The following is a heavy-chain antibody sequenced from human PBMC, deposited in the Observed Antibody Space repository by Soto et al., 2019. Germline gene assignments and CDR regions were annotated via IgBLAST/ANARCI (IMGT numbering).Heavy chain of an antibody. CDR2: VSNSGSIT. V-gene: IGHV3-23*01. CDR3: AKDRWFSASSSSGLDS. D-gene: IGHD6-6*01. CDR1: GFNFSAYA. J-gene: IGHJ4*02. Sequence: EVLLLESGGGLVQPGGSLRLSCAASGFNFSAYAMGWVRQAPGKGLEWVSSVSNSGSITYYADSVKGRFTISRDNSESTLYLQMSILSAEDTAVYFCAKDRWFSASSSSGLDSWGQGTLVTVSS.